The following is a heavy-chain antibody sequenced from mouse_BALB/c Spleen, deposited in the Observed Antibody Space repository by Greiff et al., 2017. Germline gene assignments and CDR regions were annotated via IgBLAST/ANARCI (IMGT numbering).Heavy chain of an antibody. D-gene: IGHD1-1*01. CDR3: ARVYGGSDGYFDV. J-gene: IGHJ1*01. V-gene: IGHV1S135*01. CDR2: IDPYNGGT. Sequence: EVQLQQSGPDLVKPGASLKVSCKASGYSFTDYNMYWVKQSHGKSLEWIGYIDPYNGGTSYNQKFKGKATLTVDKSSSTAFMQLNSLTSEDAAVYYGARVYGGSDGYFDVWGAGTTVTVSS. CDR1: GYSFTDYN.